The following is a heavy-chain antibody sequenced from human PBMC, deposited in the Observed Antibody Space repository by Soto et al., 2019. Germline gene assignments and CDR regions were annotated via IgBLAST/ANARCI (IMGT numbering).Heavy chain of an antibody. J-gene: IGHJ4*02. CDR1: GFTFSISW. Sequence: EVQVVDSGGGLVQPGGSLRLSCVASGFTFSISWMTWVRQAPGKGLEWVANIKQDGSEKYYVASVKGRFTISRDNAKNSLYLQMNTLRAEDTAVYYCARGGSWHNDYWGQGTLVTVSS. CDR2: IKQDGSEK. V-gene: IGHV3-7*04. D-gene: IGHD6-13*01. CDR3: ARGGSWHNDY.